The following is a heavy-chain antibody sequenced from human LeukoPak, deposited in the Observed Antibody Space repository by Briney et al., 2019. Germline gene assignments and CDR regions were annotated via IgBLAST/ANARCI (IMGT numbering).Heavy chain of an antibody. V-gene: IGHV4-61*02. CDR1: GGSISSGSYY. CDR2: IYTSGGT. J-gene: IGHJ4*02. D-gene: IGHD3-16*02. CDR3: ARGLYDYLWGSYRYIDY. Sequence: SQTLSLTCTVSGGSISSGSYYWSWIRQPAGKGLEWIGRIYTSGGTNYNPSLKSRVTISVDTSKNQFSLKLSSVTAADTAVYYCARGLYDYLWGSYRYIDYWGQGTLVTVSS.